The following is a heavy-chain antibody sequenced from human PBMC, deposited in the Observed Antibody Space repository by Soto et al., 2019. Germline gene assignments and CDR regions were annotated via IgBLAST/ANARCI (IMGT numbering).Heavy chain of an antibody. J-gene: IGHJ4*02. D-gene: IGHD1-26*01. Sequence: PGGSLRLSCAASGFTVSSNYMSWIRQAPGKGLEWVSVICSGGSTYYADSVKGRFTISRDNSKNTLYLQMNSLRAEDTAVYYCARDEGRATTSPPHYWGQGTLVTVSS. CDR2: ICSGGST. V-gene: IGHV3-53*01. CDR3: ARDEGRATTSPPHY. CDR1: GFTVSSNY.